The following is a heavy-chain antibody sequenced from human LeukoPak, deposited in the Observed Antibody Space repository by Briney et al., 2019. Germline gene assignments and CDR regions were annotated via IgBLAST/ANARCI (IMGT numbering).Heavy chain of an antibody. V-gene: IGHV4-30-4*08. Sequence: SETLSLTCTVSGGSISSGDYYWSWIRQPPGKGLEWIGYIYYSGSTYYNPSLKSRVTISVDTSKNQFSLKLSSVTAADTAVYYCARVGSAYYDFWSGYPFDYWGQGTLVTVSS. J-gene: IGHJ4*02. CDR1: GGSISSGDYY. CDR3: ARVGSAYYDFWSGYPFDY. CDR2: IYYSGST. D-gene: IGHD3-3*01.